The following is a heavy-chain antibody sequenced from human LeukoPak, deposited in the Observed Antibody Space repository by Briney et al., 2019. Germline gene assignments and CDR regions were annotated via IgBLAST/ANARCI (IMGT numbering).Heavy chain of an antibody. Sequence: ASVKVSCKASGYTFTGYYMHWVRQAPGQGLEWMGWINPNSGGTNYAQKFQGRVTMTRDTSISTAYMELSRLRSDDTAVYYCARTYYYDSRGSDYWGQGTLVTVSS. D-gene: IGHD3-22*01. V-gene: IGHV1-2*02. CDR3: ARTYYYDSRGSDY. CDR1: GYTFTGYY. CDR2: INPNSGGT. J-gene: IGHJ4*02.